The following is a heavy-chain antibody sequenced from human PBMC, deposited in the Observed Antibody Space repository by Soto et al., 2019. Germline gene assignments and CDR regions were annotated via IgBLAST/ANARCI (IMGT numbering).Heavy chain of an antibody. CDR3: ARGNSTDCSNGVCSFFDNREMDV. CDR1: GYSFTDYH. Sequence: QVQLVQSGAEVKKPGASVRVSCKASGYSFTDYHIHWVRQAPGQGLEWLVRINPKSGGTSAAQKFQGWVTMTGGRSIGTVYMALSTLTSDDTAMYFCARGNSTDCSNGVCSFFDNREMDVWGQGTTVSVSS. J-gene: IGHJ6*02. CDR2: INPKSGGT. V-gene: IGHV1-2*04. D-gene: IGHD2-8*01.